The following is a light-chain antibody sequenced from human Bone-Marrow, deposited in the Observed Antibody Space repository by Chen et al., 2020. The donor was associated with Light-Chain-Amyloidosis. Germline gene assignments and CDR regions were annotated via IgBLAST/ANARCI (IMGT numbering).Light chain of an antibody. V-gene: IGLV6-57*01. J-gene: IGLJ3*02. CDR1: SGSIATNY. CDR2: EDD. Sequence: NFMLTQPHSVSESPGKTLIISCTRSSGSIATNYVPWYQQRPGSSPTTVIYEDDQRPSGVPDLFSVSIEMSSNSASLTISGQKAEDEADYYCQSYQGSSQGVFGGGTKLTVL. CDR3: QSYQGSSQGV.